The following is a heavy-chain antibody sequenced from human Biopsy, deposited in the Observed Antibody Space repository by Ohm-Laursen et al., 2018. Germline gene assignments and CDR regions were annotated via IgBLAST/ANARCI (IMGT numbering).Heavy chain of an antibody. V-gene: IGHV3-66*01. CDR1: GFTVINND. CDR3: ARSRGSSGIATIYYYGMDV. J-gene: IGHJ6*02. CDR2: ISSSGVQ. D-gene: IGHD3-10*01. Sequence: SLRLSCAASGFTVINNDISWVRQAPGKGLEWASFISSSGVQYHADSVKGRSTISRDNSKNTLYLQMNSLRAEDTAVYYCARSRGSSGIATIYYYGMDVWGQGTTVTVSS.